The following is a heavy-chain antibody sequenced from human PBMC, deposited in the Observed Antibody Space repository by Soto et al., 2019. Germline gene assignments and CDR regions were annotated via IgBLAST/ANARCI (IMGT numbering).Heavy chain of an antibody. D-gene: IGHD5-12*01. V-gene: IGHV4-4*02. Sequence: QVQLQESGPGLVKPSGTLSLTCAVSGGSISSSNWWSWVRQPPGKGLEWIGEIYHSGSTNYNPSLKSRVTIAVDKSKNQFSLKLSSVTAADTAVYYCARERGGRQSRGHSGYDLGYWGQGTLVTVSS. CDR3: ARERGGRQSRGHSGYDLGY. CDR1: GGSISSSNW. CDR2: IYHSGST. J-gene: IGHJ4*02.